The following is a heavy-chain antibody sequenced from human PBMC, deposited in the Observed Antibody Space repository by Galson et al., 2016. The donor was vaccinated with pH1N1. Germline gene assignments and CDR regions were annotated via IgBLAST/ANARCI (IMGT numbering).Heavy chain of an antibody. V-gene: IGHV3-7*01. Sequence: SLRLSCAASGFTFSNYWMHWVRQVPGKGLEWVANIKEDGSETYYVGSVGGRFTISRDNAKDSLYLQMNSLRDEDTSLYYCARAIGSRSAYWGQGTLVTVSS. CDR1: GFTFSNYW. D-gene: IGHD3-16*02. J-gene: IGHJ4*02. CDR3: ARAIGSRSAY. CDR2: IKEDGSET.